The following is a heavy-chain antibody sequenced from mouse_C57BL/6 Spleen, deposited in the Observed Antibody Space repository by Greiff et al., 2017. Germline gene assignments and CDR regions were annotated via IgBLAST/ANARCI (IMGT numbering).Heavy chain of an antibody. CDR1: GYAFTNYL. D-gene: IGHD1-2*01. Sequence: QVQLKESGAELVRPGTSVKVSCKASGYAFTNYLIEWVKQRPGQGLEWIGVINPGSGVTNYNENFKGKATLTADKSSSTAYMQLRSLTSEDSAVYFCARDSYGRKGYFDVWGTGTTVTVSS. CDR2: INPGSGVT. J-gene: IGHJ1*03. CDR3: ARDSYGRKGYFDV. V-gene: IGHV1-54*01.